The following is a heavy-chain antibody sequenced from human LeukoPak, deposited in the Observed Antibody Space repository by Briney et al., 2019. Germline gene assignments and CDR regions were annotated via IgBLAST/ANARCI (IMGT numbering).Heavy chain of an antibody. V-gene: IGHV1-18*01. CDR3: ARVGRRFGVVILAWYFDY. J-gene: IGHJ4*02. CDR1: GYTFTSYG. CDR2: ISAYNGNT. D-gene: IGHD3-3*01. Sequence: ASVKVSRKASGYTFTSYGISWVRQAPGQGLEWMGWISAYNGNTNYAQKLQGRVTMTTDTSTSTAYMELRSLRSDDTAVYYCARVGRRFGVVILAWYFDYWGQGTLVTVSS.